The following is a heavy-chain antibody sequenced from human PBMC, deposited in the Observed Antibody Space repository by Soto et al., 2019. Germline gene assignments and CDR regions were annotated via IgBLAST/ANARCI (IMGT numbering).Heavy chain of an antibody. Sequence: CAASGFTFSDYNMNWVRQAPGKGLEWVSYISTSSSIIYHADSVRGRFTISRDNARNSLYLHMSSLRDEDTAVYYSARGHSGGHLFDYWCRGSLVTVPS. CDR3: ARGHSGGHLFDY. V-gene: IGHV3-48*02. CDR2: ISTSSSII. J-gene: IGHJ4*02. CDR1: GFTFSDYN. D-gene: IGHD2-15*01.